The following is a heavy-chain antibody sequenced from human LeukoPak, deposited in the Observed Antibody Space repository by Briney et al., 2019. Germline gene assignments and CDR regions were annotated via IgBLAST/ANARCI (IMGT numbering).Heavy chain of an antibody. V-gene: IGHV4-4*09. CDR3: ARLTRLSTSPDRYYLDY. Sequence: TSETLSLTCTVSGDSISSYYWSWIRQPPGKGLEWIGYIYTSGGTNYIPSLKGRVTISIDTSKNQFSLKLSSVTAADSAVYYCARLTRLSTSPDRYYLDYWGQGTLVIVSS. CDR2: IYTSGGT. CDR1: GDSISSYY. J-gene: IGHJ4*02. D-gene: IGHD6-6*01.